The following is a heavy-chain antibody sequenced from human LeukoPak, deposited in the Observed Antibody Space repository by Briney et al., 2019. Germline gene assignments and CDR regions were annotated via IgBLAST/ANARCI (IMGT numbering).Heavy chain of an antibody. CDR1: GFTFSYYA. CDR3: ARARGVSTGYRPIDY. D-gene: IGHD3-22*01. J-gene: IGHJ4*02. CDR2: ISYDGSSK. Sequence: GGSLRLSCAASGFTFSYYAMHWVRQAPGKGLGWVAVISYDGSSKYYADFVQGRFTISRADSKNTLYLQMNSLGAEDTAVYYCARARGVSTGYRPIDYWGQGTLVTVSS. V-gene: IGHV3-30*04.